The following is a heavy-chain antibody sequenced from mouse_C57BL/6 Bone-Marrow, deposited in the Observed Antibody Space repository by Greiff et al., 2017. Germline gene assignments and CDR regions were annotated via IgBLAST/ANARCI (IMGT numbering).Heavy chain of an antibody. CDR2: IYPRSGNT. D-gene: IGHD1-1*01. Sequence: VMLVESGAELARPGASVKLSCKASGYTFTSYGISWVKQRTGPGLEWIGEIYPRSGNTYYNEKFKGKATLTADKSSSTAYMELRSLTSEDSAVYFCARFHYYGSTHWYFDVWGTGTTVTVSS. J-gene: IGHJ1*03. CDR1: GYTFTSYG. CDR3: ARFHYYGSTHWYFDV. V-gene: IGHV1-81*01.